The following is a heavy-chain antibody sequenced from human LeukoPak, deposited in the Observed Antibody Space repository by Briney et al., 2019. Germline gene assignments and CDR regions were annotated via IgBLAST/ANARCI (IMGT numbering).Heavy chain of an antibody. V-gene: IGHV4-4*07. J-gene: IGHJ4*02. CDR2: IYTSGST. D-gene: IGHD4-17*01. CDR1: GGSISSYY. Sequence: SETLSLTCTVSGGSISSYYWSWIRQPAGKGLEWIRRIYTSGSTNYNPSLKSRVTISVDKSKNQFSLKLSSVTAADTAVYYCARHGDYEGYFDYWGQGTLVTVSS. CDR3: ARHGDYEGYFDY.